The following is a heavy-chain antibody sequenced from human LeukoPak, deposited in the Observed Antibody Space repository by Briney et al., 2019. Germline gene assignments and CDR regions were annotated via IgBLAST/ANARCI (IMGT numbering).Heavy chain of an antibody. Sequence: PSETLSLTCAVYGGSFSGYYWSWIRQPPGKGLEWIGEINHSGSTNYNPSLKSRVTISVDTSKNQFSLKLSSVTAADTAVYYCARVGAARSRNLNCYYYGMDVWGQGTTVTVSS. CDR2: INHSGST. D-gene: IGHD6-6*01. CDR1: GGSFSGYY. CDR3: ARVGAARSRNLNCYYYGMDV. V-gene: IGHV4-34*01. J-gene: IGHJ6*02.